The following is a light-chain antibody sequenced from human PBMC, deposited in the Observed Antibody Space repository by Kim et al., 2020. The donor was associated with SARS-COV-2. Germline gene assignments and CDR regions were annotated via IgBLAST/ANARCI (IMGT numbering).Light chain of an antibody. CDR1: TSDVAGHNY. CDR3: TSYTRSDTWV. V-gene: IGLV2-14*03. Sequence: PSRTIFCTGITSDVAGHNYVSWYQHPPGKAPKFLLYAVSKRPSGVSNRFSGSKSGNTASLTISGLQAEDEADYYCTSYTRSDTWVFGGGTKLTVL. J-gene: IGLJ3*02. CDR2: AVS.